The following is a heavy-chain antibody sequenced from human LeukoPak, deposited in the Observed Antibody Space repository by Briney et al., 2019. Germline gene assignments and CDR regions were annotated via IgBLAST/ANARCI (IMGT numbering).Heavy chain of an antibody. J-gene: IGHJ3*02. D-gene: IGHD3-16*01. CDR3: RVEVASLGFDAFDI. V-gene: IGHV4-39*07. CDR1: GGSISSSSYY. Sequence: SETLSLTCTVSGGSISSSSYYWGWIRQPPGKGLEWIGSIYYSGSTYYNPSLKSRVTISVDKSKNQFSLKLSSVTAADTAVYYCRVEVASLGFDAFDIWGQGTMVTVSS. CDR2: IYYSGST.